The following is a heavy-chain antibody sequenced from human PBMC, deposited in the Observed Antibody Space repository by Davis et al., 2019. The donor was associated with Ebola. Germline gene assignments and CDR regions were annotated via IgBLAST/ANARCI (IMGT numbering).Heavy chain of an antibody. CDR1: GSTFSSYG. Sequence: PGGSLRLSCAASGSTFSSYGMHWVRQAPGKGLEWLAVIWYDGSNKYYADSVKGRFTISRDNSKNTLYLQMNSLRAEDTAVYYCAREGGYEGDNFDYWGQGTLVTVSS. CDR2: IWYDGSNK. CDR3: AREGGYEGDNFDY. D-gene: IGHD2-2*01. V-gene: IGHV3-33*01. J-gene: IGHJ4*02.